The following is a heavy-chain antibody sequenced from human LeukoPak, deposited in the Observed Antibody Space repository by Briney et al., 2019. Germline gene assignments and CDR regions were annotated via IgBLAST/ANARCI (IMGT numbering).Heavy chain of an antibody. CDR2: LNRDGLST. CDR1: GFNLGDSW. V-gene: IGHV3-74*01. CDR3: ARGPRYELLFDN. Sequence: GESLRLSCAASGFNLGDSWLHWVRQVPGKGLVWVSRLNRDGLSTSYAEAVRGRFTVSRDNAKNTVYLQMDSRRVGDTAVYFCARGPRYELLFDNWGQGTLVTVS. J-gene: IGHJ5*02. D-gene: IGHD2-2*01.